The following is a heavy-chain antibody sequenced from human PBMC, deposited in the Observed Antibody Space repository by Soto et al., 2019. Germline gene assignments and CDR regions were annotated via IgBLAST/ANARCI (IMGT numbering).Heavy chain of an antibody. CDR3: ARRDNSRHPDY. V-gene: IGHV5-51*01. D-gene: IGHD1-26*01. CDR2: IYTRNSDT. Sequence: PAGSFKSSCKTSGYSFGPYWIGRVRQMPGKGLEWMAIIYTRNSDTRYSPSLPGQGTLSADKSISTAYLQGSSLKASDTPLPYWARRDNSRHPDYWGQGTLDSATS. CDR1: GYSFGPYW. J-gene: IGHJ4*02.